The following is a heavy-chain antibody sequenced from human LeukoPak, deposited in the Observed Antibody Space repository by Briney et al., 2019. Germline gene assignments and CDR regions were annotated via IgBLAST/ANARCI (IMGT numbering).Heavy chain of an antibody. J-gene: IGHJ6*03. CDR2: INPNSGGT. CDR1: GYTFTGYY. Sequence: ASVKVSCKASGYTFTGYYMHWVRQAPGQGLEWMGWINPNSGGTNYAQKFRGRVTMTRDTSISTAYMELSRLRSDDTAVYYCARDSSGWLRYYYYYMDVWGKGTTVTVSS. CDR3: ARDSSGWLRYYYYYMDV. D-gene: IGHD6-19*01. V-gene: IGHV1-2*02.